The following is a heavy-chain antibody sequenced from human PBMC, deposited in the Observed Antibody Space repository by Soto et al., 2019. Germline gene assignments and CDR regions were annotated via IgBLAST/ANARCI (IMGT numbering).Heavy chain of an antibody. CDR3: ATNHGYDFYYFDS. CDR1: GGSIKTGGYY. Sequence: PSETLSLTCAVSGGSIKTGGYYWTWIRQLPGKGLEWIGYIYYSGTTWYNPSLKSRVFMSVDMSKNQFSLNLTSVTAADTAVYDCATNHGYDFYYFDSWGQGTLVTVSS. CDR2: IYYSGTT. J-gene: IGHJ4*02. V-gene: IGHV4-31*11. D-gene: IGHD5-12*01.